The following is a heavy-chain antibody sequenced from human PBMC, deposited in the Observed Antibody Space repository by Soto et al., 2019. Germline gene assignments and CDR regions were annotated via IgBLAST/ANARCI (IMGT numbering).Heavy chain of an antibody. V-gene: IGHV3-30*18. CDR2: ISSDGSSQ. CDR3: AKDRGLAESGRWSHYFYGMDV. D-gene: IGHD1-26*01. J-gene: IGHJ6*02. CDR1: GFTLTNNG. Sequence: VGSLRLSCVVSGFTLTNNGMHWVRQAPGQGLEGVAVISSDGSSQYYGASVRGRFTISRDNSKNTLFLEMNSLRSEDTAVYYCAKDRGLAESGRWSHYFYGMDVWGQGTTVTVSS.